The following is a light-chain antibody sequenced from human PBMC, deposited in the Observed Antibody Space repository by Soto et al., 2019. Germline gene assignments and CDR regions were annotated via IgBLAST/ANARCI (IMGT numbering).Light chain of an antibody. CDR3: QQYGSSPPIT. CDR1: QSVTNSY. Sequence: EIVLTHSPDTLSLSPWEVATLSCWASQSVTNSYLAWYQQKPVQAPRLLIYGASSRATGIPDRFSGSGSGTDFTLTISRLEPEDFAVYYCQQYGSSPPITFGQGTRLEIK. CDR2: GAS. V-gene: IGKV3-20*01. J-gene: IGKJ5*01.